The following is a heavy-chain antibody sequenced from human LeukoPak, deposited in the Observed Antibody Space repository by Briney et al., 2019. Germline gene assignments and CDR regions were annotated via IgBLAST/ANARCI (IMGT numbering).Heavy chain of an antibody. V-gene: IGHV4-4*07. D-gene: IGHD3-10*01. CDR3: ARDRWFGELSPFYYMDV. CDR1: GGSISSYY. Sequence: SETLSLTCTVSGGSISSYYWSRIRQPAGKGLEWIGRIYTSGSTNYNPSLKSRVTMSVDTSKNQFSLKLSSVTAADTAVYYCARDRWFGELSPFYYMDVWGKGTTVTVSS. J-gene: IGHJ6*03. CDR2: IYTSGST.